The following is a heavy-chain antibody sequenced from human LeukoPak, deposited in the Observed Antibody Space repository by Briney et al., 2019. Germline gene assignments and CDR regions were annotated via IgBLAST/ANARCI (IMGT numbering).Heavy chain of an antibody. CDR1: GFTFSDYF. V-gene: IGHV3-11*01. Sequence: PGGSLRFSCAASGFTFSDYFMSRIRQAPRKGLEWVSYISSSESDIYYADSVKGRFTISRDNAKNLVYLQMNSLRAEDTAVYYCARVLSGYYGYFAYWGQGTLVTVSS. CDR3: ARVLSGYYGYFAY. J-gene: IGHJ4*02. D-gene: IGHD3-22*01. CDR2: ISSSESDI.